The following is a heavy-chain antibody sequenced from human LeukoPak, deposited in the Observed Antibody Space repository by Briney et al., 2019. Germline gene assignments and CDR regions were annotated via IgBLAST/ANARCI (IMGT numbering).Heavy chain of an antibody. CDR3: ARADLVVVPAAMGTQGGGYYYYYMDV. CDR2: IIPIFGTA. J-gene: IGHJ6*03. V-gene: IGHV1-69*01. D-gene: IGHD2-2*01. Sequence: SVKVSCKASGGTFSSYAISWVRQAPGQGLEWMGGIIPIFGTANYAQKFQGRVTITADESTSTAYMELSSLRSEDTAVYYCARADLVVVPAAMGTQGGGYYYYYMDVWGKGTTVTVSS. CDR1: GGTFSSYA.